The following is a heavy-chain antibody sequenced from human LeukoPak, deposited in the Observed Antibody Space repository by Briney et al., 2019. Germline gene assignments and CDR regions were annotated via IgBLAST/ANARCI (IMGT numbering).Heavy chain of an antibody. CDR1: GGSISSSNW. J-gene: IGHJ4*02. V-gene: IGHV4-4*02. CDR3: ARGSYFDY. CDR2: INHSGST. Sequence: SETLSLTCAVSGGSISSSNWWSWVRQPPGKGLEWIGEINHSGSTNYNPSLKSRVTISVDTSKNQFSLKLSSVTAADTAVYYCARGSYFDYWGQGTLVTVSS.